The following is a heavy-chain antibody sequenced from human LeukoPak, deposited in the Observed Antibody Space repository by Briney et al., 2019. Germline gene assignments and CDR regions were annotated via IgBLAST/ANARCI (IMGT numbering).Heavy chain of an antibody. Sequence: GGSLRLSCAASGFTFSSYAMSWVRQALGKGLEWVSFISGSGGNTYYVDSVKGRFTISRDNSKNTLYLQMNSLRAEDTAIYYCAKSRPPGYDYWGQGTLVTVSS. V-gene: IGHV3-23*01. CDR3: AKSRPPGYDY. CDR1: GFTFSSYA. CDR2: ISGSGGNT. D-gene: IGHD2-2*01. J-gene: IGHJ4*02.